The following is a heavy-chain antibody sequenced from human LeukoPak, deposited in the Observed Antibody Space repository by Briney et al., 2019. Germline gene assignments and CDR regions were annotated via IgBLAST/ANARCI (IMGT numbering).Heavy chain of an antibody. Sequence: PGGSLRLSCVVSGFTFNSYAMSWVRQAPGKGLEWVSSISIRGVNPTYADSVKGRFTASRDNSKNTLYLQMNSLRAEDTAVYFCAKDHSGTYSYHFDYWGQGTLVTVSS. CDR3: AKDHSGTYSYHFDY. CDR2: ISIRGVNP. CDR1: GFTFNSYA. J-gene: IGHJ4*02. D-gene: IGHD1-26*01. V-gene: IGHV3-23*01.